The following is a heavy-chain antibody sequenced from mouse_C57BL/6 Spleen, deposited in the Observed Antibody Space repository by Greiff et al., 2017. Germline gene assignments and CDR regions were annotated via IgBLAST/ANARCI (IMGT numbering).Heavy chain of an antibody. D-gene: IGHD1-1*01. J-gene: IGHJ3*01. V-gene: IGHV5-4*03. CDR1: GFTFSSYA. CDR2: ISDGGSYT. CDR3: ARNRSYGSSFGACFSY. Sequence: EVKLMESGGGLVKPGGSLTLSCAASGFTFSSYAMSWVRQTPEKRLEWVASISDGGSYTYYPDNVKGRFTISKDNSKNNLYLQMSNLKSEDTAMYYCARNRSYGSSFGACFSYWGQGTLVTVSA.